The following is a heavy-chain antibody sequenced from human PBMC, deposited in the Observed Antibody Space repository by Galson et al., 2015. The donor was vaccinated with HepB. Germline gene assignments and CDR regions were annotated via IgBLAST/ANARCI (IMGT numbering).Heavy chain of an antibody. Sequence: SLRLSCAASGFTFSSHDMHWVRQSTGQGLEWVSAIGAPGDTYYPASVQGRFTISRENAKNSLYLQRNSLTAGDTAVYYCARGAYGDANWSFDLWGRGTLVTVSS. J-gene: IGHJ2*01. V-gene: IGHV3-13*04. CDR3: ARGAYGDANWSFDL. CDR2: IGAPGDT. CDR1: GFTFSSHD. D-gene: IGHD4-17*01.